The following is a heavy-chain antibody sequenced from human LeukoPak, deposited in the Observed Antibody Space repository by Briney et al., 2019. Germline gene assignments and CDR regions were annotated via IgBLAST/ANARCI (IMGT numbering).Heavy chain of an antibody. Sequence: SETLSLTCTVSGGSISSSSYYWGWIRQPPGKGLEWIGSIYYSGSTNYNPSLKSRVTISVDTSKNQFSLKLSSVTAADTAVYYCARRQQLVQDWYFDLWGRGTLVTVSS. CDR1: GGSISSSSYY. J-gene: IGHJ2*01. D-gene: IGHD6-13*01. CDR2: IYYSGST. CDR3: ARRQQLVQDWYFDL. V-gene: IGHV4-39*07.